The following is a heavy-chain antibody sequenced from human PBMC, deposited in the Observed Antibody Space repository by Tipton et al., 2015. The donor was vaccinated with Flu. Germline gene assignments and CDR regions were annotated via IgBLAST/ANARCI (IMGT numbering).Heavy chain of an antibody. V-gene: IGHV4-59*08. Sequence: TLSLTCTVSGGSITTYYWIWIRQSPGKGLEWIGYIYDSGSTNYNPSLKSRVTISVDTSKNQFSLKLTSVTAADTAVYYCARRDYDILTVSRAFAIWGQATMVTV. CDR1: GGSITTYY. D-gene: IGHD3-9*01. J-gene: IGHJ3*02. CDR3: ARRDYDILTVSRAFAI. CDR2: IYDSGST.